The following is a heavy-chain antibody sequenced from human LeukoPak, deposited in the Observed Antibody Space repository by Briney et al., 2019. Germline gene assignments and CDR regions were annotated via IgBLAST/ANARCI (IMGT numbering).Heavy chain of an antibody. CDR2: IPTTGTTI. J-gene: IGHJ4*02. D-gene: IGHD2-21*01. V-gene: IGHV3-48*02. CDR1: GFTFSAYH. CDR3: ARVWQDYSGVDY. Sequence: GGSLRLSCAASGFTFSAYHINWVRQAPGKGLEWISYIPTTGTTIHYADSVKGRFAISRDNAKSSLYLQMNSLRDEDTAVYYCARVWQDYSGVDYWGQGTLVTVSS.